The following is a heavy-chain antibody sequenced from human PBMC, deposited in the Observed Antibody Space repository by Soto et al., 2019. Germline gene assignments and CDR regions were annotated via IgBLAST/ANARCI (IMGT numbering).Heavy chain of an antibody. CDR2: IWYDGSNK. D-gene: IGHD1-26*01. J-gene: IGHJ3*02. CDR1: GFTFSSYG. V-gene: IGHV3-33*01. Sequence: QVQLVESGGGVVQPGRSLRLSCAASGFTFSSYGMHWVRQAPGKGLEWVAVIWYDGSNKYYADSVKGRFTISRDNSKNTLYLQMNSLRAEDTAEYYCARDRGSYSAFDIWGQGTMVTVSS. CDR3: ARDRGSYSAFDI.